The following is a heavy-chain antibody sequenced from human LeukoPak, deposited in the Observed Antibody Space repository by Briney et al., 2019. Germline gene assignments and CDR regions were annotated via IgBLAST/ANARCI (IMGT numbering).Heavy chain of an antibody. J-gene: IGHJ4*02. CDR3: AKVGVGKGGEEIDY. CDR2: ISWDGGST. CDR1: GFTFDDYA. V-gene: IGHV3-43D*03. D-gene: IGHD2-8*01. Sequence: GGSLRLSCAASGFTFDDYAMHWVRQAPGKGLEWVSLISWDGGSTYYADSVKGRFTISRDNSKNSLYLQMNSLRAEDTALYYCAKVGVGKGGEEIDYWGQGTLVTVSS.